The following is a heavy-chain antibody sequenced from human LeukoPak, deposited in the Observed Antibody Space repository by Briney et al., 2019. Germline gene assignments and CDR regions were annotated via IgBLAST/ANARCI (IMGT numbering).Heavy chain of an antibody. D-gene: IGHD5-24*01. CDR1: GFTFSRYA. CDR3: AKDHGMATAHLDY. J-gene: IGHJ4*02. V-gene: IGHV3-23*01. Sequence: SGGSLRLSCAASGFTFSRYAMSWVRQAPGKGLEWVSGISSSGDRIYDADSVKGRFTISRDNSKNTLYLQMNSLRAEDTAVYYCAKDHGMATAHLDYWGQGTLVTVSS. CDR2: ISSSGDRI.